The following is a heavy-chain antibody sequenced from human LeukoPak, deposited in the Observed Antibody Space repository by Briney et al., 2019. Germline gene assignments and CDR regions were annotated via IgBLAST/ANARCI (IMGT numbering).Heavy chain of an antibody. CDR3: AREEGGDAFDI. V-gene: IGHV3-23*01. CDR2: VSDGGGST. D-gene: IGHD3-16*01. J-gene: IGHJ3*02. Sequence: PGGSLRLSCAASGFTFSSYAMSWVRQAPGKGLEWVSAVSDGGGSTYYADSVRGRFTISRDNSKNALYLQMNSLRAEDTAVYYCAREEGGDAFDIWGQGTMVTVSS. CDR1: GFTFSSYA.